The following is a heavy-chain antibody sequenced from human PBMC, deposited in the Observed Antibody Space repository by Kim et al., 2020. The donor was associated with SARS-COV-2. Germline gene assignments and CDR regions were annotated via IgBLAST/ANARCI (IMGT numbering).Heavy chain of an antibody. CDR1: GSTLTGYY. Sequence: ASVKVSCKASGSTLTGYYIHWVRQAPGQRLEWMGWINGNSGGTKYAQEFQDRVTMTRDTSISTAYMELSRLTSDDTAVFYCARRAVGGPAQFDYWGQGTLVTVSS. V-gene: IGHV1-2*02. J-gene: IGHJ4*02. CDR2: INGNSGGT. CDR3: ARRAVGGPAQFDY. D-gene: IGHD6-19*01.